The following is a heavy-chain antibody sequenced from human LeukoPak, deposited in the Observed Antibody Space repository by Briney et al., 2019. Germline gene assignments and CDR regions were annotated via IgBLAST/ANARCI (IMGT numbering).Heavy chain of an antibody. CDR3: AKDQPLYSSGRKPDH. V-gene: IGHV1-24*01. D-gene: IGHD6-19*01. CDR2: FDPEDGET. J-gene: IGHJ4*02. CDR1: GYTLTELS. Sequence: GASVKVSCKVSGYTLTELSMHWVRQAPGKGLEWMGGFDPEDGETIYAQKFQGRVTVTEDTSTDTAHMELSSLRAEDTAVYYCAKDQPLYSSGRKPDHWGQGTLVTVSS.